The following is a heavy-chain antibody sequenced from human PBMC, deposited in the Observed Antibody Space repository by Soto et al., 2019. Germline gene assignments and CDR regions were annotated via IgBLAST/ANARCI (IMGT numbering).Heavy chain of an antibody. CDR2: IWYDGSNK. CDR1: GFTFSSYG. D-gene: IGHD6-6*01. J-gene: IGHJ2*01. CDR3: ASDIAAETPDWYFDL. V-gene: IGHV3-33*01. Sequence: GGSLRLSCAASGFTFSSYGMHWVRQAPGKGLEWVAVIWYDGSNKYYADSVKGRFTISRDNSKNTLYLRMNSLRAEDTAVYYCASDIAAETPDWYFDLWGRGTLVTVSS.